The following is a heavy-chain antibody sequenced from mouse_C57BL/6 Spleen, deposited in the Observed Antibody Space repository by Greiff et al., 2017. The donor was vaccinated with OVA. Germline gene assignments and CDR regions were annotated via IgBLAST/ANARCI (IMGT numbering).Heavy chain of an antibody. CDR1: GYTFTSYG. V-gene: IGHV1-58*01. D-gene: IGHD2-4*01. J-gene: IGHJ2*01. CDR2: IYIGNGYT. CDR3: AGSDYDSPYFDY. Sequence: VQLKESGAELVRPGSSVKMSCKTSGYTFTSYGINWVKQRPGQGLEWIGYIYIGNGYTEYNEKFKGKATLTSDTSSSTAYMQLSSLTSEDSAVYICAGSDYDSPYFDYWGQGTTLTVSS.